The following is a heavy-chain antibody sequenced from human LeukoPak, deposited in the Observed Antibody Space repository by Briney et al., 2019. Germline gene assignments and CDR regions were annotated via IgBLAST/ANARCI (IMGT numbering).Heavy chain of an antibody. D-gene: IGHD3-16*01. V-gene: IGHV1-24*01. J-gene: IGHJ4*02. CDR2: FDPEDGET. CDR1: GYTLTELS. Sequence: ASVKVSCKVSGYTLTELSMHWVRQAPGKGLEWMGGFDPEDGETIYAQKFQGRVTMTEDTSTDTAYMELSSLRSEDTAVYYCARDSLKGGYFDYWGQGTLVTVSS. CDR3: ARDSLKGGYFDY.